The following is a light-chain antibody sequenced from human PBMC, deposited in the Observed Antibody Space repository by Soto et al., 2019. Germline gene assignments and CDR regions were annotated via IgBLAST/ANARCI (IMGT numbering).Light chain of an antibody. Sequence: QSVLTQPPSVSEAPRQRVTISGSGSSSNIGNNAVNWYQQLPGKAPKLLIYYDDLLPSGVSDRFSGSKSGTSASLAISGLQSEDEADYYCAAWDDSLNGRGYVFGTGTKLTVL. V-gene: IGLV1-36*01. CDR3: AAWDDSLNGRGYV. J-gene: IGLJ1*01. CDR2: YDD. CDR1: SSNIGNNA.